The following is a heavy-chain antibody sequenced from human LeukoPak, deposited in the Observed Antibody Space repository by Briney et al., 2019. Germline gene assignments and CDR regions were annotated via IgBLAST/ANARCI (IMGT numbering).Heavy chain of an antibody. D-gene: IGHD6-13*01. Sequence: SQTLSLTCTVSGGSISSGDYYWSWIRQPAGKGLEWIGRIYTSGSTNYNPSLKSRVTISVDTSKNQFSLKLSSVTAADTAVYYCARLNIAAAAPGGYYYYMDVWGKGTTVTVSS. CDR1: GGSISSGDYY. J-gene: IGHJ6*03. V-gene: IGHV4-61*02. CDR3: ARLNIAAAAPGGYYYYMDV. CDR2: IYTSGST.